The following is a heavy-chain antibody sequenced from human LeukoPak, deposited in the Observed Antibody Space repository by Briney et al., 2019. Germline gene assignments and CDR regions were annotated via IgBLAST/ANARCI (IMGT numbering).Heavy chain of an antibody. CDR1: GYTISSYA. Sequence: GEALSLSCGGTGYTISSYAMSWVRLAPGKGLERVSAISGNGGSTYYADSVKGRFTISRDNSKNTLYLQMNSLRAEDTAVYYCAKTNYHIVVVTTLITEYNWFDPWGQGTLCTVSS. D-gene: IGHD2-21*02. V-gene: IGHV3-23*01. CDR2: ISGNGGST. J-gene: IGHJ5*01. CDR3: AKTNYHIVVVTTLITEYNWFDP.